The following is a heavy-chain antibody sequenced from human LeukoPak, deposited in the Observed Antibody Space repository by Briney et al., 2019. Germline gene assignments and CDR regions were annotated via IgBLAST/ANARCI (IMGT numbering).Heavy chain of an antibody. D-gene: IGHD4-17*01. Sequence: SETLSLTCAVYGGSFSGYYWSWICRPPGKGLEWIGEINHSGSTNYNPSLKSRVTISVDTSKNQFSLKLSSVTAADTAVYYCASSSYGDYGHWGQGTLVTVSS. CDR2: INHSGST. V-gene: IGHV4-34*01. CDR1: GGSFSGYY. J-gene: IGHJ4*02. CDR3: ASSSYGDYGH.